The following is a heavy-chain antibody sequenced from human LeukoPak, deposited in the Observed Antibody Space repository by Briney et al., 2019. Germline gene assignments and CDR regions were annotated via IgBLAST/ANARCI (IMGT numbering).Heavy chain of an antibody. D-gene: IGHD4-23*01. CDR2: INAGNGNT. CDR1: GYTFTSYA. J-gene: IGHJ4*02. CDR3: ARADTTVVTPAGY. V-gene: IGHV1-3*01. Sequence: ASVKVSCKASGYTFTSYAMHWVRQAPGQRLEWMGWINAGNGNTKYSQKFQGRVTITRDTSASTAYMELSSLRSEDTAVYYCARADTTVVTPAGYWGQGTLVTVSS.